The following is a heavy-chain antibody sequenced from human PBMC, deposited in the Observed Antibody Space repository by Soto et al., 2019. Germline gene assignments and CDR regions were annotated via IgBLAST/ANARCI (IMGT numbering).Heavy chain of an antibody. CDR2: ISGSGGST. CDR3: AKSIPGITMIPGAFDY. D-gene: IGHD3-22*01. V-gene: IGHV3-23*01. Sequence: EVQLLESGGGLVQPGGSLRLSCAASGFTFSSYAMSWVRQAPGKGLEWVSAISGSGGSTYYADSVKGRFTISRDNSKNTLYLKMNSLRAEDTAVYYCAKSIPGITMIPGAFDYWGQGTLVTVSS. CDR1: GFTFSSYA. J-gene: IGHJ4*02.